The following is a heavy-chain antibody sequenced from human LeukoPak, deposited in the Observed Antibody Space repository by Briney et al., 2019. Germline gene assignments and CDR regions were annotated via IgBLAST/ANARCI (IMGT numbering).Heavy chain of an antibody. V-gene: IGHV1-69*13. Sequence: SVKVSCKASGGTFSSYVISWVRQAPGQGLEWMGGINPVFGTAHYAQKFQDRVTITADESTSTAYMELSSLRSEDTAVYYCAKTFLTAYDTYFYYYGLDVWGQGTPVTVSS. J-gene: IGHJ6*02. CDR3: AKTFLTAYDTYFYYYGLDV. D-gene: IGHD3-9*01. CDR1: GGTFSSYV. CDR2: INPVFGTA.